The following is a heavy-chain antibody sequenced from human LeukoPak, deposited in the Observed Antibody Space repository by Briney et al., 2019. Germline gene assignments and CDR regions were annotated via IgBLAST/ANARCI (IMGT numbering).Heavy chain of an antibody. CDR1: GYTFLDYG. CDR3: ARDYSSMKPTITDI. Sequence: ASVKVSSKASGYTFLDYGIGWLRQAPGQGLEWVGWVGPYNGQTRYSQKLRGRVTLTTDTLTTSSFMELTSLTPDDTAIYYCARDYSSMKPTITDIWGQGTLVFVSS. J-gene: IGHJ4*02. D-gene: IGHD5-18*01. CDR2: VGPYNGQT. V-gene: IGHV1-18*01.